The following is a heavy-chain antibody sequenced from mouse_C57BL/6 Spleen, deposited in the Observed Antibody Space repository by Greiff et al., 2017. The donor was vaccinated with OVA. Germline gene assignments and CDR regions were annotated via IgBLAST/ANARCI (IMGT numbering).Heavy chain of an antibody. CDR1: GYTFTSYW. D-gene: IGHD2-3*01. J-gene: IGHJ4*01. CDR2: IDPNGGGT. Sequence: VQLQQPGAELVKPGASVKLSCKASGYTFTSYWMHWVKQRPGRGLEWLGRIDPNGGGTKYNEKFTSKATLTVDKPSSTAYMQLSSLTSEDSAVYYCARANDGYYYAMDYWGKGTSVTVAS. V-gene: IGHV1-72*01. CDR3: ARANDGYYYAMDY.